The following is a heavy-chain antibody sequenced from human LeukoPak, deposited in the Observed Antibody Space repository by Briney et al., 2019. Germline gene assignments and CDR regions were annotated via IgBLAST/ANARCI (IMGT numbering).Heavy chain of an antibody. CDR2: ISGSGGST. V-gene: IGHV3-23*01. J-gene: IGHJ6*03. D-gene: IGHD3-3*01. CDR3: AKDRGTIFGVVIRHSHYMDV. CDR1: GFTFSSYG. Sequence: PGGTLRLSCAASGFTFSSYGMSWVRQAPGKGLEWVSAISGSGGSTYNADSVKGRFTISRDNSKNTLYLQMNSLRAEDTAVYYCAKDRGTIFGVVIRHSHYMDVWGKGTTVTVSS.